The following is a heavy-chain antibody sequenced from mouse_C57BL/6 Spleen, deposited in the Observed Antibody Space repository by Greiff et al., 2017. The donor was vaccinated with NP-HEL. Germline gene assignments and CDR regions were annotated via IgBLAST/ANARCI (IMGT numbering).Heavy chain of an antibody. CDR3: ARRPSDYGSSYWFAY. CDR1: GYTFTSYW. Sequence: VQLQQPGTELVKPGASVKLSCKASGYTFTSYWMHWVKQRPGQGLEWIGNINPSNGGTNYNEKFKSKATLTVDKSSSTANMQLSSLTSEDSAVYDCARRPSDYGSSYWFAYWGQGTLVTVSA. J-gene: IGHJ3*01. CDR2: INPSNGGT. V-gene: IGHV1-53*01. D-gene: IGHD1-1*01.